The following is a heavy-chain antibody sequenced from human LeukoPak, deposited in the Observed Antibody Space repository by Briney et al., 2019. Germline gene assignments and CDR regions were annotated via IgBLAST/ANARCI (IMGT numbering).Heavy chain of an antibody. V-gene: IGHV3-23*01. D-gene: IGHD3-22*01. CDR2: ISGSGGST. J-gene: IGHJ4*02. CDR1: GFTFSSYA. CDR3: ATSPDITMIVVVILLYFDY. Sequence: GGSLRLSCAASGFTFSSYAMSWVRQAPGKGLEWVSAISGSGGSTYYADSVKGRFTISRDDSRNTLYLQMNSLRAEDTAVYYCATSPDITMIVVVILLYFDYWGQGTLVTVSS.